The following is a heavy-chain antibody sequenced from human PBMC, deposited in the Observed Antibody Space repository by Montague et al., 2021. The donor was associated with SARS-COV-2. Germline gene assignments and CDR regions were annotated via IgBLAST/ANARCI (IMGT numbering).Heavy chain of an antibody. V-gene: IGHV4-34*01. CDR1: DGSFSDYS. J-gene: IGHJ4*02. D-gene: IGHD3-22*01. Sequence: SETLSLTCAVYDGSFSDYSWTWIRQPPGKGLEWIGEINHRGGTNYNPSLKSRITISVDMSKNQCSLKLTSVTAADTAVYYCARGGTHINMVVVVGTGGEYYFDFWGQGTLVAVSS. CDR2: INHRGGT. CDR3: ARGGTHINMVVVVGTGGEYYFDF.